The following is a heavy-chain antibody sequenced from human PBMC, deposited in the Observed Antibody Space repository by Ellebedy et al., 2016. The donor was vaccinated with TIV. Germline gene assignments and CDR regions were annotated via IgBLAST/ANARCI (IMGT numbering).Heavy chain of an antibody. J-gene: IGHJ6*02. D-gene: IGHD7-27*01. Sequence: SETLSLTXTVSGGSVSIGNYYWSWIRQPPGKGLEWIGYIYSSGSTNYNPSLKSRVTISVDTSKNQISLKLSSVTAADTAVYYCAGLPGEDVWGQGTTVIVSS. CDR3: AGLPGEDV. CDR2: IYSSGST. CDR1: GGSVSIGNYY. V-gene: IGHV4-61*01.